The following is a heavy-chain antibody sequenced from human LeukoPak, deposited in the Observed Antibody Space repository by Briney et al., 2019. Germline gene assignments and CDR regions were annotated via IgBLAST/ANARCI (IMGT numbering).Heavy chain of an antibody. D-gene: IGHD3-16*02. Sequence: PGGSLRLSCAASGFTFSSYSMNWVREAPGKGLDWVSSSSSSSYIYYADSVKGRFTISRDNAKNSLYLQMNSLRAEDTAVYYCARGGDYDYVWGSYRYGDYWGQGTLVTVSS. CDR3: ARGGDYDYVWGSYRYGDY. V-gene: IGHV3-21*01. CDR1: GFTFSSYS. CDR2: SSSSSYI. J-gene: IGHJ4*02.